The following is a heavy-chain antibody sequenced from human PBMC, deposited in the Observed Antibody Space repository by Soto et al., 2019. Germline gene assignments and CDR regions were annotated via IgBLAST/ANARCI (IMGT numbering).Heavy chain of an antibody. D-gene: IGHD6-19*01. Sequence: RASVKVSCKASGGTFSSYAISWVRQAPGQGLEWMGGIIPIFGTANYAQKFQGRVTITADESTSTAYMELSSLRSEDTAVYYCARGVVAVAVPYFDYWGQGTLVTVSS. CDR1: GGTFSSYA. J-gene: IGHJ4*02. CDR2: IIPIFGTA. CDR3: ARGVVAVAVPYFDY. V-gene: IGHV1-69*13.